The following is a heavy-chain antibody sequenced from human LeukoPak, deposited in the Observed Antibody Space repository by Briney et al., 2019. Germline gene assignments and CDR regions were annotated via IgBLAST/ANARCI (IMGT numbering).Heavy chain of an antibody. D-gene: IGHD2-2*02. CDR3: ARAGCSSTSCYTDALDI. Sequence: GASVKVSCKASGYTFTGYYMHWVRQAPGQGLEWMGWINPNSGGTNYAQKFQGRVTMTRDTSISTAYMELSRLRSDDTAVYFCARAGCSSTSCYTDALDIWGQGTMVTVSS. CDR1: GYTFTGYY. V-gene: IGHV1-2*02. J-gene: IGHJ3*02. CDR2: INPNSGGT.